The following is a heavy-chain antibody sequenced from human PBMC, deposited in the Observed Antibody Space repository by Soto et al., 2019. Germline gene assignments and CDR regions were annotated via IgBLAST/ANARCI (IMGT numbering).Heavy chain of an antibody. V-gene: IGHV3-7*03. D-gene: IGHD3-22*01. Sequence: PGGSLRLSCAASGFTFSSYWMGWVRQAPGKGLEWVANIKQDGSEKYYVDSVKGRFTTSRDNAKNSLYLQMNSPRAEDTAVYYCARDSLGYYYDSSGFLYWGQGTLVTVSS. CDR1: GFTFSSYW. J-gene: IGHJ4*02. CDR2: IKQDGSEK. CDR3: ARDSLGYYYDSSGFLY.